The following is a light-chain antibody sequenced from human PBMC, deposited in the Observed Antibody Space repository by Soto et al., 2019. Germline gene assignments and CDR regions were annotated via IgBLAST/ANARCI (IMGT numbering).Light chain of an antibody. CDR1: TSDIGGYNY. Sequence: QSALTQPASVSRTPGQSITISCTRTTSDIGGYNYVSWHQQHPGKAPKLMIHEVRYRPSGVSNRFSGSKSGNTASLTISGLQAEDEADYYCSSYASSGTLVFGGGTKLTVL. CDR2: EVR. CDR3: SSYASSGTLV. V-gene: IGLV2-14*01. J-gene: IGLJ3*02.